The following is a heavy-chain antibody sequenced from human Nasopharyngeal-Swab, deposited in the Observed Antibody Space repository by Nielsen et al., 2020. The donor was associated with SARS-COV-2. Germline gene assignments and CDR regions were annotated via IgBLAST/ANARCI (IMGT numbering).Heavy chain of an antibody. CDR3: ATTPAYSGSYEAGPATNGEFDY. D-gene: IGHD1-26*01. CDR1: GYTFTSYG. Sequence: ASVKVSCKASGYTFTSYGISWVRQAPGQGLEWMGWISAYNGNTNYAQKFQGRVTMTEDTSTDTAYMELSSLRSEDTAVYYCATTPAYSGSYEAGPATNGEFDYWGQGTLVTVSS. CDR2: ISAYNGNT. V-gene: IGHV1-18*01. J-gene: IGHJ4*02.